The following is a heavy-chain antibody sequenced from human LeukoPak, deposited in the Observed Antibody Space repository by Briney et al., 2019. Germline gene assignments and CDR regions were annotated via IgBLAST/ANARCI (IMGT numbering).Heavy chain of an antibody. V-gene: IGHV4-39*07. CDR2: IYYSGST. D-gene: IGHD2-2*01. CDR1: GGSISSSSYY. J-gene: IGHJ4*02. Sequence: PSETLSLTCTVSGGSISSSSYYWGWIRQPPGKGLEWIGSIYYSGSTYYNPSLKSRVTISVDTSKNQFSLKLSSVTAADTAVYYCARVGCSSTSCYGLYAYFDYWGQGTLVTVSS. CDR3: ARVGCSSTSCYGLYAYFDY.